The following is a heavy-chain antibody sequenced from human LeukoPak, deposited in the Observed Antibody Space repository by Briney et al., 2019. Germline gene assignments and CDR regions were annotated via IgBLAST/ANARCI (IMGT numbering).Heavy chain of an antibody. CDR1: GGSISSYY. CDR2: IYYSGST. D-gene: IGHD4/OR15-4a*01. Sequence: SETLSLTCTVSGGSISSYYWSWIRQPPGKGLEWIGYIYYSGSTNYNPSLKSRVTISVDTSKNQFSLKLSSVTAADTAVYYCARGNSPMVGRYYLELWGQGTLVTVSS. CDR3: ARGNSPMVGRYYLEL. V-gene: IGHV4-59*01. J-gene: IGHJ4*02.